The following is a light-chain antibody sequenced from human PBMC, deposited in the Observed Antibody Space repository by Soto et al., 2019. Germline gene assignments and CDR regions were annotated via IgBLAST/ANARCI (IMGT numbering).Light chain of an antibody. CDR2: GAS. V-gene: IGKV3-20*01. CDR1: QSVSSNY. J-gene: IGKJ1*01. CDR3: QQYCSSLWT. Sequence: EIVLTQSPGTLSLSPGERATLSCRASQSVSSNYLAWYQQKPGQAPRLLIYGASNRAPGIPDRFSGSGSGPDVTLTISRQEPEDFAVYYCQQYCSSLWTFGQGTKVEIK.